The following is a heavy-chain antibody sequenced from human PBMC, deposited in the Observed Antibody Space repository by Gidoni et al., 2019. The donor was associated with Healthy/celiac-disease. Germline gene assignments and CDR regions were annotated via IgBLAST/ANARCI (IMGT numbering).Heavy chain of an antibody. CDR2: INPSGGSK. V-gene: IGHV1-46*01. CDR1: GYTFTSYY. J-gene: IGHJ3*02. CDR3: ARVGAAAGIRLDAFDI. D-gene: IGHD6-13*01. Sequence: QVQLVQSVAAVKKPGASVKVSCKASGYTFTSYYMHWVRQAPGQGLEWMGIINPSGGSKSYAQKFQGRVTRTRDTSTSTVYMELSSLRSEDTAVYYCARVGAAAGIRLDAFDIWGQGTMVTVSS.